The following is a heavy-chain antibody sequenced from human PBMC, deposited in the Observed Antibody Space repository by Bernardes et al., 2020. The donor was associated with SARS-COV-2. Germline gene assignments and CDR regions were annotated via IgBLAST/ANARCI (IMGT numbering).Heavy chain of an antibody. J-gene: IGHJ4*02. CDR1: GYTFTSYG. D-gene: IGHD3-9*01. V-gene: IGHV1-18*01. CDR3: ARYVLRYFDWPGMAD. CDR2: ISAYNGNT. Sequence: ASVKVSCKASGYTFTSYGISWVRQAPGQGLEWMGWISAYNGNTNYAQKLQGRVTMTTDTSTSTAYMELRSLRSDDTAVYYCARYVLRYFDWPGMADWGQGTLVTVSS.